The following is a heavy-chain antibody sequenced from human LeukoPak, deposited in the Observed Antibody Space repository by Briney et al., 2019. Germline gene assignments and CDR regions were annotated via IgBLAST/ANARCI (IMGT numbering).Heavy chain of an antibody. V-gene: IGHV1-69*01. CDR1: GGTFSSYA. D-gene: IGHD3-3*01. CDR2: IIPIFGTA. Sequence: GSSVKVSCKASGGTFSSYAISWVRQAPGQGLEWMGGIIPIFGTANYAQKFQGRVTITADESTSTAYMELSSLRSEDTAVYYCAGGAYDFWSGYYSINDAFDIWGQGTMVTVSS. CDR3: AGGAYDFWSGYYSINDAFDI. J-gene: IGHJ3*02.